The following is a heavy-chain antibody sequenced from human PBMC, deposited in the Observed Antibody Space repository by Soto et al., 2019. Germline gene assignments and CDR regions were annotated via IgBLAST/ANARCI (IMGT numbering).Heavy chain of an antibody. Sequence: ASVKVSCKAPRYTFTNNYLSWARHATGQGLEWMGWMNPGSGDTGYAQKFQGRVTMTRDISIATAYMELNSLTSEDTAIYYCARMESFGSLNWFDPWGQGTLVTVSS. J-gene: IGHJ5*02. CDR3: ARMESFGSLNWFDP. V-gene: IGHV1-8*01. D-gene: IGHD5-18*01. CDR2: MNPGSGDT. CDR1: RYTFTNNY.